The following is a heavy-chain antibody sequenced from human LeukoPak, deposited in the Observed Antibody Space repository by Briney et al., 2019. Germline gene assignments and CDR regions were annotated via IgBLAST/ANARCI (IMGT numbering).Heavy chain of an antibody. D-gene: IGHD3-3*01. CDR3: ARSPDFWSGYYTQRLFDY. Sequence: PSETLSLTCTVSGGSISNYYWSWLRQPPRKGLEWIGYIYYSGSTNYNPSLKNRVTKSVDTSMNLFSLKLSSVTAAGTAVYYCARSPDFWSGYYTQRLFDYWGQGTLVTGSS. V-gene: IGHV4-59*01. CDR2: IYYSGST. J-gene: IGHJ4*02. CDR1: GGSISNYY.